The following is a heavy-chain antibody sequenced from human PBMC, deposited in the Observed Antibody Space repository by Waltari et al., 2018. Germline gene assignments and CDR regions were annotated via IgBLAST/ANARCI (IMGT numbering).Heavy chain of an antibody. J-gene: IGHJ4*02. D-gene: IGHD5-12*01. V-gene: IGHV1-69*14. Sequence: QVQLVQSGAAVKKPGSSVKVSCKASGGTFSSYAISWVRQAPGQGREWMGGVIPNLGTANYAQKFQGRVTITADKSTSTAYMGLSSLRSEDTAVYYCARDGGYDFHYWGQGTLVTVSS. CDR1: GGTFSSYA. CDR2: VIPNLGTA. CDR3: ARDGGYDFHY.